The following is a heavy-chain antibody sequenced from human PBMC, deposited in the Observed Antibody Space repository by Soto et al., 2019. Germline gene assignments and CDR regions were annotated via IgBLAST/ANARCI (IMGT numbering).Heavy chain of an antibody. CDR1: GYTFTSYD. CDR3: ARVTSLYYYYYYMDV. Sequence: ASVKVSCKASGYTFTSYDINWVRQATGQGLEWMGWMNPNSGKTGYAQKFQGRVTMTRNTSISTAYMEMCSLRSEDTAVYFCARVTSLYYYYYYMDVWGKGTTVTVSS. D-gene: IGHD4-4*01. CDR2: MNPNSGKT. V-gene: IGHV1-8*01. J-gene: IGHJ6*03.